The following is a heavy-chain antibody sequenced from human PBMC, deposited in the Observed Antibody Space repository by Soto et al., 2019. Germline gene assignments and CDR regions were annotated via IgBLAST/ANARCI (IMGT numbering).Heavy chain of an antibody. Sequence: QVQLVQSGAEVKKPGASVKVSCKASGYTFTNYGIAWVRQAPGQGLEWMGWISPYSGKTDYRQNLQARVTMTADTSXITAYMELRSLRSDDTAVYYCTRDRLTLTTSLIFDFWGQGTLVTVSS. V-gene: IGHV1-18*01. CDR1: GYTFTNYG. D-gene: IGHD3-9*01. CDR3: TRDRLTLTTSLIFDF. CDR2: ISPYSGKT. J-gene: IGHJ4*02.